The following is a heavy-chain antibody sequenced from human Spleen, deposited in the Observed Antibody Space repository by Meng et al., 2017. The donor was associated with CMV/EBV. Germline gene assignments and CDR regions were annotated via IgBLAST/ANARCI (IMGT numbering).Heavy chain of an antibody. D-gene: IGHD3-16*01. CDR3: ARDWTVWSVFDV. CDR1: GFTFSSYA. V-gene: IGHV3-30-3*01. Sequence: GGSLRLSCAASGFTFSSYAMDWVRQAPGGGLEWVAVVSFDGNNQNYGDSVKGRFTISRDNSKNTVYLQMNSLRGEDTAVYYCARDWTVWSVFDVWGQGTTVTVSS. J-gene: IGHJ6*02. CDR2: VSFDGNNQ.